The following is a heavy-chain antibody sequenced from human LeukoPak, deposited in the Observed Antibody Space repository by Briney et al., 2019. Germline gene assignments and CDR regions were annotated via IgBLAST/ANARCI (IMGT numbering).Heavy chain of an antibody. CDR1: VGSISSGNW. CDR3: ATAPILRGEGGEHYKYGMDV. D-gene: IGHD2-2*02. CDR2: IYHNGTP. Sequence: SETVSLTCGVSVGSISSGNWWSWVRQSPGKGLEWIGEIYHNGTPNYNPSLKSRVTISADTFKNHFSLKLTSVPAADTAVYYCATAPILRGEGGEHYKYGMDVWGQGTTVIVSS. V-gene: IGHV4/OR15-8*01. J-gene: IGHJ6*02.